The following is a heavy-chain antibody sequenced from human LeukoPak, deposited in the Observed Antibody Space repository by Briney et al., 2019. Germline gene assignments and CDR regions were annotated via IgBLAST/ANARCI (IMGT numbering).Heavy chain of an antibody. D-gene: IGHD4-17*01. Sequence: SETLSLTCTVSGGSISSYYWSWIRQPAGKGLEWIGRIYSSGSTNYNPSLKSRVTMSVDTSKNQFSLKLSSVTAADTAVYFCARDPNGDYIGTFDMWGRGTMVSVSS. CDR1: GGSISSYY. J-gene: IGHJ3*02. CDR2: IYSSGST. CDR3: ARDPNGDYIGTFDM. V-gene: IGHV4-4*07.